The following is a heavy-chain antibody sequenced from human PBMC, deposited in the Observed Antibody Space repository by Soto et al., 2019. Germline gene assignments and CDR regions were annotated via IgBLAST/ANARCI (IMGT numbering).Heavy chain of an antibody. Sequence: EVQLVESGGGLVQPGGSLRLSCAASGFTFSSYSMNWVRQAPGKGLEWVSYISSSSSTIYYADSVKGRFTISRDNAKNSLYLQMNSLRGEDTAVYYCAREYGSGSYYYYYYYMDVWGKGTTVTVSS. V-gene: IGHV3-48*01. CDR3: AREYGSGSYYYYYYYMDV. CDR1: GFTFSSYS. CDR2: ISSSSSTI. J-gene: IGHJ6*03. D-gene: IGHD3-10*01.